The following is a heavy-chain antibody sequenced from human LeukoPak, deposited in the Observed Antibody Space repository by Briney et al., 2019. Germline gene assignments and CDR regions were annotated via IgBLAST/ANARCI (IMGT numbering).Heavy chain of an antibody. D-gene: IGHD6-19*01. Sequence: PGGSLRLSCAASGFTFSSYSMNWVRQAPGKGLEWVSSISSSSYIYYADSAKGRFTISRDNAKNSLYLQMNSLRAEDTAVYYCASVAKAVAGTLDYWGQGTLVTVSP. CDR3: ASVAKAVAGTLDY. J-gene: IGHJ4*02. CDR1: GFTFSSYS. V-gene: IGHV3-21*01. CDR2: ISSSSYI.